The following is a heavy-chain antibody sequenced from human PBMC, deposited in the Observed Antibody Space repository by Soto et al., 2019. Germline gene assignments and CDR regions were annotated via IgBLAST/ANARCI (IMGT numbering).Heavy chain of an antibody. CDR1: GGSISSGGYY. CDR3: ARWNYDSSGSDAFDI. CDR2: IYYSGST. J-gene: IGHJ3*02. Sequence: QVQLQESGPGLVKPSQTLSLTCTVSGGSISSGGYYWSWIRQHPGKGLEWIGYIYYSGSTYYNPALKSRVTISVDTSKNQFSLKLSSVTAADTAVYYCARWNYDSSGSDAFDIWGQGTMVTVSS. D-gene: IGHD3-22*01. V-gene: IGHV4-31*03.